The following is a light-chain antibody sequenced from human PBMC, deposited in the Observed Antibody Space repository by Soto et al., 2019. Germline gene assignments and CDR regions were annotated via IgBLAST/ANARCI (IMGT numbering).Light chain of an antibody. V-gene: IGKV1-27*01. J-gene: IGKJ3*01. Sequence: DIQMTQSPSSLSASVGDTVTITCRASQAIRNSLAWYQQKPGEVPKILIYAASTLQSGVPSRFSGRGSGTDFTLTISSLQPEDVATYYCQKYYSAPVTFGPGTKLDIK. CDR2: AAS. CDR1: QAIRNS. CDR3: QKYYSAPVT.